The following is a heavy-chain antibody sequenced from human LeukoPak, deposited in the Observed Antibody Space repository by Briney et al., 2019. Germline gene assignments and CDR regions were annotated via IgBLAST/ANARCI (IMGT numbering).Heavy chain of an antibody. CDR3: ARGSRRRWQAFDI. D-gene: IGHD2-15*01. CDR2: INHSGST. J-gene: IGHJ3*02. V-gene: IGHV4-34*01. CDR1: GGSFSGYY. Sequence: PSETLSLTCAVYGGSFSGYYWSWIRQPPGKGLEWIGEINHSGSTNYNPSLKSRVTISVDTSKNQFSLKLSSVTAADTAVYYCARGSRRRWQAFDIWGQGTMVTVSS.